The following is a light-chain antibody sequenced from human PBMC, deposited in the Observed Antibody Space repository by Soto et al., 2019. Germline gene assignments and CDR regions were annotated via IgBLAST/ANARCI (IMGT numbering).Light chain of an antibody. CDR2: ETN. V-gene: IGLV1-51*02. J-gene: IGLJ1*01. CDR1: SSNIGHNY. Sequence: QSVLTQSPSVSAAPGQKVTISCSGSSSNIGHNYVSWYQQLPGTAPKLLIYETNKRPSGIPDRFSGSKSGTSATLGITGLQTGDEADYYCGTWDSGLSAHVFGTGTKVTVL. CDR3: GTWDSGLSAHV.